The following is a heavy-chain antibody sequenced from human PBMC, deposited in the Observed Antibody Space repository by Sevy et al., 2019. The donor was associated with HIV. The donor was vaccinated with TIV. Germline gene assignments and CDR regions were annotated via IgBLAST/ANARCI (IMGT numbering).Heavy chain of an antibody. J-gene: IGHJ6*02. V-gene: IGHV3-49*03. CDR1: GFTFDDYA. CDR3: SRVQGTISPYNYFGMDV. CDR2: IKRKTYGGTT. D-gene: IGHD3-3*01. Sequence: GGSLRLSCTASGFTFDDYAMSWLRQAPGKGLEWVGFIKRKTYGGTTEYAASVKGRFNISRDDSKTIAYLQMHSLKTEDTAVYYCSRVQGTISPYNYFGMDVWGQGTTVTVSS.